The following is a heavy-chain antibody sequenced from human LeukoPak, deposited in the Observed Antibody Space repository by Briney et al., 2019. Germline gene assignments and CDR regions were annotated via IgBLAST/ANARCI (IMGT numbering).Heavy chain of an antibody. D-gene: IGHD2-2*01. CDR2: IIPILGIA. V-gene: IGHV1-69*04. CDR3: AREGVVPASVYYFDY. Sequence: ASVKVSCKASGGTFSSYTISWVRQAPGQGLEWMERIIPILGIANYAQKFQGRVTITADKSTSTAYMELSSLRSEDTAVYYCAREGVVPASVYYFDYWGQGTLVTVSS. J-gene: IGHJ4*02. CDR1: GGTFSSYT.